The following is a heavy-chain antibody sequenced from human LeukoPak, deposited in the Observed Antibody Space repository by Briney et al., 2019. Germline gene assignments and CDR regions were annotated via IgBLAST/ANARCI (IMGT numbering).Heavy chain of an antibody. D-gene: IGHD3-22*01. V-gene: IGHV4-34*01. CDR3: ARHWSDYDSSGHYGAFDY. J-gene: IGHJ4*02. CDR2: INHSGST. CDR1: GGSFSGYY. Sequence: PSETLSLTCAVYGGSFSGYYWSWIRQPPGKGLEWIGEINHSGSTNYNPSLKSRVTISVDTSKNQFSLKLSSVTAADTAVYYCARHWSDYDSSGHYGAFDYWGQGTLVTVSS.